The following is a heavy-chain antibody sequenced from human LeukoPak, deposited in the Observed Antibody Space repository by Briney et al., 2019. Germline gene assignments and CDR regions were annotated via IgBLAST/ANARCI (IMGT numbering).Heavy chain of an antibody. CDR1: GGSISSYY. Sequence: RPSETLSLTCTVSGGSISSYYWSWIRQPPGKGLEWIGYIYYSGSTYYNPSLKSRVTISVDTSKNQFSLKLSSVTAADTAVYYCARVPPATHCYYYGMDVWGQGTTVTVSS. CDR3: ARVPPATHCYYYGMDV. J-gene: IGHJ6*02. CDR2: IYYSGST. D-gene: IGHD2-15*01. V-gene: IGHV4-59*12.